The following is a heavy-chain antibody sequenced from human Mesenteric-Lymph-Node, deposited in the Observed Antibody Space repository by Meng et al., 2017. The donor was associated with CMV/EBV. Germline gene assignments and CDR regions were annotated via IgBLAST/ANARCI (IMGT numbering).Heavy chain of an antibody. Sequence: SVKVSCKTSGYTFTSYGISWVRQAPGQGLEWMGWITVYNGNTNYEQKLQGRVTMTTDTSTNTAYMELRSLTLDDTAVYYCARVGGDSGDYWGQGTLVTVSS. CDR1: GYTFTSYG. J-gene: IGHJ4*02. CDR3: ARVGGDSGDY. V-gene: IGHV1-18*01. D-gene: IGHD3-10*01. CDR2: ITVYNGNT.